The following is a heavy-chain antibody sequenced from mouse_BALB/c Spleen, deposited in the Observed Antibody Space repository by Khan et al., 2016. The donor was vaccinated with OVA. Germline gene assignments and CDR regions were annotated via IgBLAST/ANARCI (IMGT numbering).Heavy chain of an antibody. Sequence: EVKLEESGPGLVKPSQSLSLTCSVTGYSIPSGSYWNWIRQFSGNKLERMGYLRYDGSNYYKPSVKNRISITRDTSKNQFFLQLNSVITEDTATYYCARWLHYYGFNVDCWGQGTTLTVSS. CDR3: ARWLHYYGFNVDC. CDR1: GYSIPSGSY. CDR2: LRYDGSN. V-gene: IGHV3-6*02. J-gene: IGHJ2*01. D-gene: IGHD1-2*01.